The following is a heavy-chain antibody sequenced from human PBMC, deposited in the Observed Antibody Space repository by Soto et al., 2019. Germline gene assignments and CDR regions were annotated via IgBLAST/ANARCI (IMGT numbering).Heavy chain of an antibody. Sequence: QVQLVQSGAEVKKPGASVKVSCKASGYSFTNYGINWVRQAPGQGLEWMGWISANNGDTNYAQNLQGRVTMTTDTSTSTAYMELRSLRSDDTAVYYCAVDSAHYYDSGDYYGGDYWGQGTLVTVSS. CDR3: AVDSAHYYDSGDYYGGDY. V-gene: IGHV1-18*01. CDR1: GYSFTNYG. J-gene: IGHJ4*02. CDR2: ISANNGDT. D-gene: IGHD3-22*01.